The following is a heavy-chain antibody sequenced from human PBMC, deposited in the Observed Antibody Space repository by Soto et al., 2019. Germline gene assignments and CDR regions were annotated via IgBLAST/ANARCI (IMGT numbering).Heavy chain of an antibody. CDR3: ARLSRRVAQESNYFDP. Sequence: PGESLKISCKVSGYSFSTSWMGWVRQLPGKGLEWMGIIYPGDSDSRYGPSFEGHVTFSVDKSISTAYLEWSSLKASDTAIYYCARLSRRVAQESNYFDPWGQGTLVTAPQ. V-gene: IGHV5-51*01. CDR2: IYPGDSDS. D-gene: IGHD2-8*01. CDR1: GYSFSTSW. J-gene: IGHJ5*02.